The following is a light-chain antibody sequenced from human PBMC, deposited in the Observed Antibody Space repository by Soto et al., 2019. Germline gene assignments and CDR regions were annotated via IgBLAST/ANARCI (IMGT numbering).Light chain of an antibody. CDR1: QSISSW. Sequence: DIPMTQSPSTLSASVGDRVTITCRASQSISSWLAWYQQKPGKAPKLLIYKASSLEGGIPSRFSGSGSETEFTLTISSLQPEDFVTYYCQQYNSYQYTFGQGTKLEIK. CDR3: QQYNSYQYT. CDR2: KAS. V-gene: IGKV1-5*03. J-gene: IGKJ2*01.